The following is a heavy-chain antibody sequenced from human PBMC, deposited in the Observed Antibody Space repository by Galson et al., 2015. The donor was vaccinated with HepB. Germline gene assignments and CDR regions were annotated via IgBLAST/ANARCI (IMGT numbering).Heavy chain of an antibody. CDR2: TYYKSRWFN. Sequence: CAISGDSVSSNIAAWNWIRQSPARGFEWLGRTYYKSRWFNDHSLSVRSRISINADTSRNEFSLQLKSVTPEDTAVYYCVRQDVYVGATNPYNWFESWGQGTPVTVSS. CDR1: GDSVSSNIAA. J-gene: IGHJ5*01. V-gene: IGHV6-1*01. CDR3: VRQDVYVGATNPYNWFES. D-gene: IGHD3-10*02.